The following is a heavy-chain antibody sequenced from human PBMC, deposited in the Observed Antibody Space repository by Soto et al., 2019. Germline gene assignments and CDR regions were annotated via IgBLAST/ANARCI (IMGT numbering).Heavy chain of an antibody. D-gene: IGHD5-18*01. J-gene: IGHJ4*02. CDR3: AIDLSYGLCDY. V-gene: IGHV1-18*01. CDR2: ISAHNGNT. Sequence: QVQLVQSGAEVKKPGASVKVSCKASGYTFTSYGISWVRQAPGQGLEWMGWISAHNGNTKYAQKRQGRVTITTDTSTSTAYMELRSLSSDDTAVYYCAIDLSYGLCDYWGQGTLVTVSS. CDR1: GYTFTSYG.